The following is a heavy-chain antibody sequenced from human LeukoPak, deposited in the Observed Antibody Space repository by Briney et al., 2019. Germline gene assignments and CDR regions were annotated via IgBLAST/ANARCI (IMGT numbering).Heavy chain of an antibody. D-gene: IGHD6-13*01. CDR2: IYSGGTT. Sequence: SETLSLTCTVSGGSISSYYWSWFRQPPGKGLEWIGFIYSGGTTNYNPSLKSRVTISVDTSKKEFSRKLSSVTAADTAVYYCARQNSSWELYFDYWGQGTLVTVSS. J-gene: IGHJ4*02. CDR1: GGSISSYY. V-gene: IGHV4-59*08. CDR3: ARQNSSWELYFDY.